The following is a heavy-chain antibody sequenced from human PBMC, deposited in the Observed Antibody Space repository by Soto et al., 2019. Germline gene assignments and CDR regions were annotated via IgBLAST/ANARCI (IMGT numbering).Heavy chain of an antibody. D-gene: IGHD6-19*01. J-gene: IGHJ6*03. CDR1: GYTFTSYA. Sequence: ASVKVSCKASGYTFTSYAMHWVRQAPGQRLEWMGWINAGNGNTKYSQKFQGRVTITRDTSASTAYMELSSLRSEDTAVYYCARYSGATAYYYYMDFWGKGTTVTVSS. CDR2: INAGNGNT. CDR3: ARYSGATAYYYYMDF. V-gene: IGHV1-3*01.